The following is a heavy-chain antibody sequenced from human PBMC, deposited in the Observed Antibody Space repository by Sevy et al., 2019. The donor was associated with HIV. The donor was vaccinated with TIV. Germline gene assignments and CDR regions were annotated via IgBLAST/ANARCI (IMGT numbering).Heavy chain of an antibody. J-gene: IGHJ6*02. CDR3: ARDNDYYYYGMDV. CDR1: GFTFSDYA. CDR2: ISGSGGNT. Sequence: GGSLRLSCAASGFTFSDYAMSWVRQAPGKGPEWVSAISGSGGNTYYADSVKGRFTISRDNAKNSLYLQMNSLRAEDTAVYYCARDNDYYYYGMDVWGQGTTVTVSS. V-gene: IGHV3-23*01.